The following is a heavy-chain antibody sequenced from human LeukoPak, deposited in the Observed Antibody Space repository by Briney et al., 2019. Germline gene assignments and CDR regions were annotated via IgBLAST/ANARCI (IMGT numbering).Heavy chain of an antibody. CDR2: MSAYTGNT. CDR1: GYIFTTYG. V-gene: IGHV1-18*01. J-gene: IGHJ3*02. Sequence: SVKVSCKASGYIFTTYGISWVRQAPGQGLAWMGWMSAYTGNTNYAQKVQGRVTMTTDTSTSTAYMELRSLRSDDTAVYYCARDCGNCGGAPDDTFHIWGQGTMLSVSS. CDR3: ARDCGNCGGAPDDTFHI. D-gene: IGHD2-21*01.